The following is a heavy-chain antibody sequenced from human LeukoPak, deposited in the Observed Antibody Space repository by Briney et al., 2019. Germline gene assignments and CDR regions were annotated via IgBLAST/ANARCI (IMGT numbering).Heavy chain of an antibody. CDR3: ARDHRVTTVTXXXYGMDV. V-gene: IGHV4-59*01. CDR2: YSGSN. J-gene: IGHJ6*02. D-gene: IGHD4-11*01. Sequence: YSGSNNYNPSLKSRVXISVDTSKNQFSLKLSSVTAADTAVYYCARDHRVTTVTXXXYGMDVWGXXXXXXXSS.